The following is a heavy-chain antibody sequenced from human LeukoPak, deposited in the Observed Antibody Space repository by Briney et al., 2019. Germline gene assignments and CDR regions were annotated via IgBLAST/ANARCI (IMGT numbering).Heavy chain of an antibody. V-gene: IGHV3-74*01. CDR2: INSDGSST. D-gene: IGHD6-25*01. Sequence: GGSLRLSCAASGFTFSSYWMHWVRQAPGKGLVWVSRINSDGSSTSYADSVKGRFTISRDNSKNTLFLQTNSLRPEDTAVYYCAKDLRRIAAYYFDHWGQGTLVTVSS. CDR1: GFTFSSYW. CDR3: AKDLRRIAAYYFDH. J-gene: IGHJ4*02.